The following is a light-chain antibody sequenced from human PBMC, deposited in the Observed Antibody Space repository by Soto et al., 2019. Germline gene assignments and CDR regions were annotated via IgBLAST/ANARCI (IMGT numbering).Light chain of an antibody. J-gene: IGKJ1*01. CDR2: GAS. Sequence: EIVMTQSPATLSVSPGERATLSCRASQSINSNLAWYQQKPGQTPRILIYGASTRATGIPARFSGSGSGTDFTFTISSLQSEDFAVYYCQQYNNWWTFGQGTKVEI. CDR3: QQYNNWWT. V-gene: IGKV3-15*01. CDR1: QSINSN.